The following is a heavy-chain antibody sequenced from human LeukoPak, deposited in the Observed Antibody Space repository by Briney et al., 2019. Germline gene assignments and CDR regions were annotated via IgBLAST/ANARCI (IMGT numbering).Heavy chain of an antibody. J-gene: IGHJ5*02. CDR2: IQNDGSNE. CDR3: AKDRGCFDP. V-gene: IGHV3-30*02. CDR1: GFTFSNYG. Sequence: GGSLRLSCAASGFTFSNYGMHWVRQAPGKGLEWVAFIQNDGSNEYYADSVRGRFTISRDNSKKTVHSQMNSLKTEDTALYYCAKDRGCFDPWGQGTLVTVSS.